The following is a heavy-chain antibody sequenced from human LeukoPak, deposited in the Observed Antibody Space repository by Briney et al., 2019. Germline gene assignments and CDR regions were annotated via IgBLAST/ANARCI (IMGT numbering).Heavy chain of an antibody. Sequence: ASVKVSCKASGYTFTTYAINWVRQAPGEGLEWMGWINTNTGNPTYAQGFTGRFVFSLDTSVRAAYLQISSLKAEDTAVYYCAREYGGPFDYWGQGTLVTVSS. CDR2: INTNTGNP. CDR3: AREYGGPFDY. J-gene: IGHJ4*02. V-gene: IGHV7-4-1*02. CDR1: GYTFTTYA. D-gene: IGHD4-23*01.